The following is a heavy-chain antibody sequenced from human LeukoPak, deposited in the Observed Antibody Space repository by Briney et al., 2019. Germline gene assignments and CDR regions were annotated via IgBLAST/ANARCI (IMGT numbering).Heavy chain of an antibody. V-gene: IGHV4-59*01. J-gene: IGHJ3*02. Sequence: SETLSLTCTVSGGSISSYYWSWIRQPPGKGLEWIGYIYYSGSTNYNPSLKGRVTISVDTSKNQFSLKLSSVTAADTAVYYCAREGIAAARNAFDIWGQGTMVTVSS. D-gene: IGHD6-13*01. CDR3: AREGIAAARNAFDI. CDR1: GGSISSYY. CDR2: IYYSGST.